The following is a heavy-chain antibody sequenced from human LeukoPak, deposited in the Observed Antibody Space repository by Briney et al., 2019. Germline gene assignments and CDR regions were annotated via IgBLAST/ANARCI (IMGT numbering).Heavy chain of an antibody. CDR1: GYSYTSYW. Sequence: GESLKISCKSSGYSYTSYWIGWVRQMPGKGLEWMGIIYPGDSDTRYSPSFQGQVTISADKSISTAYLQWSSLKASDTAMYYCARHRGIVGARGGFDYWGQGTLVTVSS. J-gene: IGHJ4*02. CDR3: ARHRGIVGARGGFDY. D-gene: IGHD1-26*01. CDR2: IYPGDSDT. V-gene: IGHV5-51*01.